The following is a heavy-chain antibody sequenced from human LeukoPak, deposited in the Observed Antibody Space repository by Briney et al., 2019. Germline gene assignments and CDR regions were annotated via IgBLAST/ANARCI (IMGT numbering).Heavy chain of an antibody. J-gene: IGHJ5*02. CDR1: GYTFTGYY. CDR2: INPNSGGT. D-gene: IGHD2-21*01. Sequence: ASVKVSCKASGYTFTGYYMHWVRQAPGQGLEWMGWINPNSGGTNYAQKFQGRVTMTRDTSISTAYMELSRLRSDDTAVYYCARGRFPLYCGGDCYRAGWFDPWGQGTLVTVSS. V-gene: IGHV1-2*02. CDR3: ARGRFPLYCGGDCYRAGWFDP.